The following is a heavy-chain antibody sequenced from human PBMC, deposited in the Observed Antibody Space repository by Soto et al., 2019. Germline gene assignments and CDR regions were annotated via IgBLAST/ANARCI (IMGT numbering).Heavy chain of an antibody. D-gene: IGHD1-26*01. Sequence: QVQLVESGGGVVQPGRSLRLSCAASGFTFSSYGMHWVRQAPGKGLEWVAVISYDGSNKYYADSVKGRFTISRDNSKNTLYLQMNSLRAEDTAVYYCAKEAGLGCFDYWGQGTLVTVSS. CDR1: GFTFSSYG. J-gene: IGHJ4*02. CDR2: ISYDGSNK. CDR3: AKEAGLGCFDY. V-gene: IGHV3-30*18.